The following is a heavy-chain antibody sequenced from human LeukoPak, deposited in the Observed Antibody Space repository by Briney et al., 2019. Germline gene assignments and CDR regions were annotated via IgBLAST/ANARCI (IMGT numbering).Heavy chain of an antibody. V-gene: IGHV3-53*04. J-gene: IGHJ2*01. Sequence: PGGSLRLSCAASGFTVSSNYMSLVRQTPGKGLEWVSVIYSDGSTFYVDSVKGRFTISRHNSRNTPYLQINSLRVEDTAVYFCTRVTSRYWYFDLWGRGTLVTVSS. CDR1: GFTVSSNY. CDR2: IYSDGST. CDR3: TRVTSRYWYFDL.